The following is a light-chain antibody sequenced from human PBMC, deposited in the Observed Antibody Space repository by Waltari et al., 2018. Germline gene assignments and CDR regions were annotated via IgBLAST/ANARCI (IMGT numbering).Light chain of an antibody. CDR1: QGVSTY. V-gene: IGKV1-9*01. Sequence: IQLTQSPSSLSASVGDRVTMTCRASQGVSTYLAGYQHKPGRAPKLLISAASTLQSGVPSRFSASGSGTDFTLTINSLQPQDFATYYCQQFNNYPSTFGQGTRLEIQ. J-gene: IGKJ5*01. CDR2: AAS. CDR3: QQFNNYPST.